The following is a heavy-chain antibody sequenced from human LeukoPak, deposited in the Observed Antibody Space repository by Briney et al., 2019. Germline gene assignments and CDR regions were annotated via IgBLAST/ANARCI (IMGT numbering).Heavy chain of an antibody. Sequence: SETLSLTCTVSGGSISSGDYYWTWIRQPPGKGLEWIGYIYHSGSTHYNSSLKSRLTISVDTSKNQFSLKLSSVTAADTAVYYCARGLRGIMIRGAITDLNWFDAWGQGTLVIVSS. CDR2: IYHSGST. D-gene: IGHD3-10*01. V-gene: IGHV4-30-4*01. CDR3: ARGLRGIMIRGAITDLNWFDA. J-gene: IGHJ5*02. CDR1: GGSISSGDYY.